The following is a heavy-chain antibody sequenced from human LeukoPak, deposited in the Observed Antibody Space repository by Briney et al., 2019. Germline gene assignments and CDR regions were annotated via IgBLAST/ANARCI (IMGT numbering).Heavy chain of an antibody. J-gene: IGHJ4*02. D-gene: IGHD3-10*01. CDR1: GFTFSSYS. CDR2: ISSSSYI. CDR3: ARDHRGKLRSRWDFDY. Sequence: PGGSLRLSCAASGFTFSSYSMNWVRQAPGKGLEWVSPISSSSYIYYADSVKGRFTISRDNAKNSLYLQMNSLRAEDTAVYYCARDHRGKLRSRWDFDYWGQGTLVTVSS. V-gene: IGHV3-21*04.